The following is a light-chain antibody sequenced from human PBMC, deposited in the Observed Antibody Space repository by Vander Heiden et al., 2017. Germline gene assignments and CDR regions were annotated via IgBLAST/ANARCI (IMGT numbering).Light chain of an antibody. Sequence: DVVVTEPPLSLPVTLGRPASNRCRSSKSLVHGDGTPDLVLFQQRPGQSPRPLIHEVSNRDPGVPDRFSGSGSGTDFTLKISRVEAEDVGVYYCRQHPHWPHTFGGGTKVEIK. CDR1: KSLVHGDGTPD. V-gene: IGKV2-30*02. CDR2: EVS. J-gene: IGKJ4*01. CDR3: RQHPHWPHT.